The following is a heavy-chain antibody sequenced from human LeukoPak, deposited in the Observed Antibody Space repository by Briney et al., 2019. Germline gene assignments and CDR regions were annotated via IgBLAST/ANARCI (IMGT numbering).Heavy chain of an antibody. Sequence: PGRSLRLSCAASGFTFSTFGMHWVRQAPGKGLEWVSVISFDGSNRHYADSVKGRFTISRDNSKNTLYLQMDSLRPEDAAVYYCAKTGKGGFNDYNHGMDVWGQGTTVTVSS. V-gene: IGHV3-30*18. D-gene: IGHD3-16*01. J-gene: IGHJ6*02. CDR3: AKTGKGGFNDYNHGMDV. CDR1: GFTFSTFG. CDR2: ISFDGSNR.